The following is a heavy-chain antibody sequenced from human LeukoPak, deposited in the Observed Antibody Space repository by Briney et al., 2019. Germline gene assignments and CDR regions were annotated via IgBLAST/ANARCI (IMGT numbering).Heavy chain of an antibody. CDR3: ARHADGGVFIKTYFFDS. V-gene: IGHV4-59*08. D-gene: IGHD3-16*01. J-gene: IGHJ4*02. Sequence: SETLSLTCSVSGASVSNYYWSWLRQTPGKGLEWIGHISDSGSPTCNPSLKSRVTISEDMSKNQISLSLRSVTAADTAVYYCARHADGGVFIKTYFFDSWGQGFLVSVSS. CDR2: ISDSGSP. CDR1: GASVSNYY.